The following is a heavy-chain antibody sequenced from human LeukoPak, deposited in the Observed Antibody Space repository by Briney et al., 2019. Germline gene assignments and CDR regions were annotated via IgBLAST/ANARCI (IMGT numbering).Heavy chain of an antibody. CDR3: VKEDTAMVTRGAGFDY. V-gene: IGHV3-48*01. D-gene: IGHD5-18*01. J-gene: IGHJ4*02. CDR1: GFAFNTYS. Sequence: GSLRLSCAASGFAFNTYSMNWVRQAPGKGLQWVPSITTTSTSKYYADSVKGRFTISRDNSKNTLYLQMSSLRVEDTAVYYCVKEDTAMVTRGAGFDYWGQGTLVTVSS. CDR2: ITTTSTSK.